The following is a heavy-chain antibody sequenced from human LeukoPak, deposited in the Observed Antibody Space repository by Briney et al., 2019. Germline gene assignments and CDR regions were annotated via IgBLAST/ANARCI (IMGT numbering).Heavy chain of an antibody. CDR3: ARTWVLRFLEWPPTPFDY. V-gene: IGHV3-23*01. CDR1: GFTFSSYA. Sequence: PGGSLRLSCAASGFTFSSYAMSWVRQAPGKGLEWVSAISGSGGSTYYADSVKGRFTISRDNSKNTLYLQMNSLRAEDTAVYYCARTWVLRFLEWPPTPFDYWGQGTLVTVSS. J-gene: IGHJ4*02. D-gene: IGHD3-3*01. CDR2: ISGSGGST.